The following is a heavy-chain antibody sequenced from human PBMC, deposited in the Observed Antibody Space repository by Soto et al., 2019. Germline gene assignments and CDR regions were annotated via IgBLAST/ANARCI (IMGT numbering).Heavy chain of an antibody. CDR2: IYYSGST. Sequence: SETLSLTCTVSGGSISSSSYYWGWIRQPPGKGLEWIGSIYYSGSTYYNPSLKSRVTISVDTSKNQFSLKLSSVTAADTAVYYCARLGGVVIRYYYGMDVWGQGTTVTV. J-gene: IGHJ6*02. V-gene: IGHV4-39*01. CDR1: GGSISSSSYY. D-gene: IGHD3-3*01. CDR3: ARLGGVVIRYYYGMDV.